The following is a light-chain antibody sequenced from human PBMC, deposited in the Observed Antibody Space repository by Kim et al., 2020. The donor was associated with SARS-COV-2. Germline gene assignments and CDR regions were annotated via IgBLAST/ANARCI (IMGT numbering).Light chain of an antibody. CDR2: EVT. CDR3: SSYAGSNNFVV. CDR1: ISYFGGYTY. J-gene: IGLJ2*01. V-gene: IGLV2-8*01. Sequence: QSVPPSVTGTISYFGGYTYVSWYQQYPGKAPKLMIYEVTKRPSGVPDLFSGSKSGNTASLTVSGLQAEDEADYYCSSYAGSNNFVVFGGGTQLTVL.